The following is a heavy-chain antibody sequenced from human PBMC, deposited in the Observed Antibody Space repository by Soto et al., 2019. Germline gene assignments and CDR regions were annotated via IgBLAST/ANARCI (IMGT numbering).Heavy chain of an antibody. V-gene: IGHV3-48*02. J-gene: IGHJ3*02. Sequence: GSLRLSCAASGFTFSSYSMNWVRQAPGKRLEWVSYISSSSSTIYYADSVKGRFTISRDNAKNSLYLQMNSLRDEDTAVYYCARLDYGGNSRAAFDIWGQGTMVTVSS. CDR1: GFTFSSYS. CDR3: ARLDYGGNSRAAFDI. D-gene: IGHD4-17*01. CDR2: ISSSSSTI.